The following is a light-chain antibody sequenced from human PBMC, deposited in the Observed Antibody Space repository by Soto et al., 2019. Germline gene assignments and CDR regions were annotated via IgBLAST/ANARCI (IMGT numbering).Light chain of an antibody. V-gene: IGKV3-11*01. J-gene: IGKJ5*01. Sequence: EIVLTQSPATLSLSPGERATLSCRTSQSVSNYVAWYQQKPGRAPRLLISDASNEATGIPARFIGSGSGTDFTLTISSLEPEDFAVYYCQQRSNWPITFGQGTGLEIK. CDR1: QSVSNY. CDR3: QQRSNWPIT. CDR2: DAS.